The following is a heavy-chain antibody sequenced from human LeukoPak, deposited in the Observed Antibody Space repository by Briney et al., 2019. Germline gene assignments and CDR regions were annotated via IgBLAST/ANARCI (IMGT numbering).Heavy chain of an antibody. CDR2: IYYSGST. Sequence: SETLSFTCTVSGGSISSYYRSWLRQPPGKGLEWIGYIYYSGSTNYNPSSKSRVTISVDTSKNQFSLKLSSVTAADPAVYYCARAAPPIVVVSPGAFDIWGQGTMVTVSS. D-gene: IGHD2-21*01. V-gene: IGHV4-59*01. CDR3: ARAAPPIVVVSPGAFDI. J-gene: IGHJ3*02. CDR1: GGSISSYY.